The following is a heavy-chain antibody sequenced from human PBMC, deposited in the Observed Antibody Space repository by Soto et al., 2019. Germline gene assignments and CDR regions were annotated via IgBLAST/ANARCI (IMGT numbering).Heavy chain of an antibody. CDR1: GFTFSSYW. D-gene: IGHD3-3*01. CDR2: IKQDGSEK. Sequence: GGSLRLSCAASGFTFSSYWMSWVRQAPGKGLEWVANIKQDGSEKYYVDSVKGRFTISRDNAKNSLYLQMNSLRAEDTAVYYCARDIGLLSDYDFWSGYIYFDYWGQGTLVTVSS. J-gene: IGHJ4*02. V-gene: IGHV3-7*05. CDR3: ARDIGLLSDYDFWSGYIYFDY.